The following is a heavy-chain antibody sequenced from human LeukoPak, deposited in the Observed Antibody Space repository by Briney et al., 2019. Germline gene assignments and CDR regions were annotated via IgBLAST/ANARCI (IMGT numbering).Heavy chain of an antibody. J-gene: IGHJ4*02. CDR3: AKDPHRTIYESYFDY. CDR1: GFTFSSYR. V-gene: IGHV3-21*04. CDR2: ISSSSRSYI. Sequence: GGSLRLSCAASGFTFSSYRMNWVRQAPGKGLEWVSSISSSSRSYIYYADSVKGRFTISRDNAKNSLYLQMNSLRAEDMALYYCAKDPHRTIYESYFDYWGQGTLVTVSS. D-gene: IGHD5/OR15-5a*01.